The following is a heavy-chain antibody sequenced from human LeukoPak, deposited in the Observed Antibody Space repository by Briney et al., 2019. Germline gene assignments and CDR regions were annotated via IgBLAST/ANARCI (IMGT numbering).Heavy chain of an antibody. J-gene: IGHJ4*02. CDR2: INPSTGGT. CDR3: ARDHPYYDVSGFLYYFDY. Sequence: ASVKVSCKASVYTFTDYYIHWVRQAPGQGLEWMGWINPSTGGTNYAQKFQGRVTMTRDTSITTAYMDLSSLGSDDTAVFFCARDHPYYDVSGFLYYFDYWGQGTLVTVSS. D-gene: IGHD3-22*01. V-gene: IGHV1-2*02. CDR1: VYTFTDYY.